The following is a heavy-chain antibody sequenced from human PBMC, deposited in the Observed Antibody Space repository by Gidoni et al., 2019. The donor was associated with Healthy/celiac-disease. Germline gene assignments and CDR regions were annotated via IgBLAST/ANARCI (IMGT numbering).Heavy chain of an antibody. Sequence: QLQLQESGPGLVKPSETLSLTCTVSGGSISSSSYYWGWIRQPPGKGLEWIGSIYYSGSTYYNPSLKSRVTISVDTSKNQFSLKLSSVTAADTAVYYCARQPERPPGDYWGQGTLVTVSS. CDR3: ARQPERPPGDY. CDR2: IYYSGST. J-gene: IGHJ4*02. V-gene: IGHV4-39*01. CDR1: GGSISSSSYY.